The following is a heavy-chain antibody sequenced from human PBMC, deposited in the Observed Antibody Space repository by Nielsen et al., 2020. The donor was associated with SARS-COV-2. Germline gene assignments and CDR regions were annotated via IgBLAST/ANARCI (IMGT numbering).Heavy chain of an antibody. D-gene: IGHD3-10*01. CDR3: ATLGGSGSYYNFGYYYGMDV. Sequence: GGSLRLSCAASGFTFDDYAMHWVRQAPGKGLEWVAVIWYDGSNKYYADSVKGRFTISRDNAKNSLYLQMNSLRAEDTALYYCATLGGSGSYYNFGYYYGMDVWGQGTTVTVSS. J-gene: IGHJ6*02. V-gene: IGHV3-33*03. CDR2: IWYDGSNK. CDR1: GFTFDDYA.